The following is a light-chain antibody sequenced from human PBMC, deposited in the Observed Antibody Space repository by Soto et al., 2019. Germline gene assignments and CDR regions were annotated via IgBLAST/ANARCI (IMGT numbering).Light chain of an antibody. V-gene: IGKV1-5*01. CDR2: DAA. CDR1: QSISSW. J-gene: IGKJ1*01. Sequence: DIQMTQSPSTLSASVGDRVTITCRASQSISSWLAWYQQKPGKAPNLLIYDAASLESGVPSRFSGSGSGTEFTLTSSSLQPDDFATDYCQQYNSYTWTFGQGTKVAIK. CDR3: QQYNSYTWT.